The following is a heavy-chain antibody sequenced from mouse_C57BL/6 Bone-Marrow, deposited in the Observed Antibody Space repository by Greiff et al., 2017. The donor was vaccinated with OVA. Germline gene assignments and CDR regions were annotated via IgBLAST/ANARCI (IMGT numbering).Heavy chain of an antibody. CDR2: ISDGGSYT. CDR3: ASPYYFSYYSMDY. J-gene: IGHJ4*01. V-gene: IGHV5-4*01. D-gene: IGHD1-1*01. CDR1: GFTFSSYA. Sequence: EVQRVESGGGLVKPGGSLKLSCAASGFTFSSYAMSWVRQTPEKRLEWVATISDGGSYTYYPDNVKGRFTISRDNAKNNLYLQMSHLQSEDTAMYYCASPYYFSYYSMDYWGQGTSVTVSS.